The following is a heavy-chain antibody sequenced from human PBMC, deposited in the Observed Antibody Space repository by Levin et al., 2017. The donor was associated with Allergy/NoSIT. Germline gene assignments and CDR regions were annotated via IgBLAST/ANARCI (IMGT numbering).Heavy chain of an antibody. CDR3: AKDLRDRSRGSYGN. V-gene: IGHV3-23*01. CDR2: ISGSDGST. D-gene: IGHD1-26*01. Sequence: WGSLRLSCAASGFTFRFYAMSWVRQAPGKGLEWVSGISGSDGSTYYADSVKGRFTISRDDSKNTLYLQVNSLRAEDTAIYYCAKDLRDRSRGSYGNWGQGTLVTVSS. J-gene: IGHJ4*02. CDR1: GFTFRFYA.